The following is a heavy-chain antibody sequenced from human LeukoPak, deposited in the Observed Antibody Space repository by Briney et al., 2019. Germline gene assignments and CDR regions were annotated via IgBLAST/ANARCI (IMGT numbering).Heavy chain of an antibody. D-gene: IGHD5-18*01. CDR3: ARGRRGIQLWYRAGVKPDFDY. J-gene: IGHJ4*02. CDR2: INHSGST. Sequence: PSETLSLTCAVYGGSFSGYYWSWIRQPPGKGLEWIGEINHSGSTNYNPSLKSRVTISVDTSKNQFSLKLSSVTAADTAVYYCARGRRGIQLWYRAGVKPDFDYWGQGTLVTVSS. CDR1: GGSFSGYY. V-gene: IGHV4-34*01.